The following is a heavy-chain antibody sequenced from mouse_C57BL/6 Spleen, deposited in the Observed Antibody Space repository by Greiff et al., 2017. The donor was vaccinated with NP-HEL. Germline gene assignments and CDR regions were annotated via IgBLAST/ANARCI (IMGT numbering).Heavy chain of an antibody. D-gene: IGHD1-1*01. CDR2: ISDGGSYT. Sequence: EVMLVESGGGLVKPGGSLKLSCAASGFTFSSYAMSWVRQTPEKRLEWVATISDGGSYTYYPENVKGRFTISRDNAKNNLYLQMSHLKSEDTAMYYCARGSRHWYFDVWGTGTTVTVSS. J-gene: IGHJ1*03. V-gene: IGHV5-4*03. CDR1: GFTFSSYA. CDR3: ARGSRHWYFDV.